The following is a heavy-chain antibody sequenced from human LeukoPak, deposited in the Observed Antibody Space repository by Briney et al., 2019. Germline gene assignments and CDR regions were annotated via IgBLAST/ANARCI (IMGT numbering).Heavy chain of an antibody. D-gene: IGHD3-22*01. Sequence: GGSLRLSCAASGFTFSSYSMNWVRQAPGKGLEWVSYISSSSSTIYYADSVKGRFTISRDNAKNSLYLQMNSLRAEDTAVYYCARGNDSSGYYDYYFDYWGQGTLVTVSS. CDR2: ISSSSSTI. CDR1: GFTFSSYS. V-gene: IGHV3-48*01. J-gene: IGHJ4*02. CDR3: ARGNDSSGYYDYYFDY.